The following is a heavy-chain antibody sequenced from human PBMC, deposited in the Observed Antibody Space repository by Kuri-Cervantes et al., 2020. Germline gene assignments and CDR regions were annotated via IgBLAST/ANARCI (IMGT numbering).Heavy chain of an antibody. Sequence: GESLKISCAASGFTFRSYGMQWVRQAPGKGLEWVAVVSYDGSNKYYADSVKGRFTISRDNSKNTLYLQMNSLRAEDTAVYYCAKERDPFRYDSSGYGFDYWGQGTLVTVSS. D-gene: IGHD3-22*01. CDR2: VSYDGSNK. V-gene: IGHV3-30*18. J-gene: IGHJ4*02. CDR1: GFTFRSYG. CDR3: AKERDPFRYDSSGYGFDY.